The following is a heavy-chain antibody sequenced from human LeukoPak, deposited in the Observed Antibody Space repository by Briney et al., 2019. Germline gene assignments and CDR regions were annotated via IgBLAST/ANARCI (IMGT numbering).Heavy chain of an antibody. V-gene: IGHV1-69*13. CDR3: ARDDSSGYYFSR. J-gene: IGHJ4*02. Sequence: GASVKVSCKASGGTFSSYAISWVRQAPGQGLEWMGGIIPISGTANYAQKFQGRVTITADESTSTAYMELSSLRSEDTAVYYCARDDSSGYYFSRWGQGTLVTVSS. D-gene: IGHD3-22*01. CDR2: IIPISGTA. CDR1: GGTFSSYA.